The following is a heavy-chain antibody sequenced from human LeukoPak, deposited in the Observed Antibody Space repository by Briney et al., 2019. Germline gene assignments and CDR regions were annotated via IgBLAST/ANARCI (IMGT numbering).Heavy chain of an antibody. Sequence: PSQTLSLTCTVSGNSISSGDNYWSWIRQPPGKGLEWIGSIYHSGSTYYNPSLKSRVTISVDTSKNQFSLKLSSVTAADTAVYYCARLGPGGHGEFDYWGQGTLVTVSS. CDR3: ARLGPGGHGEFDY. CDR2: IYHSGST. CDR1: GNSISSGDNY. V-gene: IGHV4-30-2*03. J-gene: IGHJ4*02. D-gene: IGHD3-10*01.